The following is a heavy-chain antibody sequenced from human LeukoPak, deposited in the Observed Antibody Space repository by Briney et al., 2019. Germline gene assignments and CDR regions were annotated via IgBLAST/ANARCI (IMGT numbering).Heavy chain of an antibody. CDR1: GYTFTSHG. J-gene: IGHJ6*03. D-gene: IGHD1-20*01. V-gene: IGHV1-18*01. CDR2: ISTYNGNT. CDR3: ARVRDNWNPNYYYYYYMDV. Sequence: ASVKVSCKASGYTFTSHGISWVRQAPGQGLEWMGWISTYNGNTNYAQKLQGRVSMTTDTSTSTAYMDLRSLRSDDTAVYYCARVRDNWNPNYYYYYYMDVWGKGTTVAISS.